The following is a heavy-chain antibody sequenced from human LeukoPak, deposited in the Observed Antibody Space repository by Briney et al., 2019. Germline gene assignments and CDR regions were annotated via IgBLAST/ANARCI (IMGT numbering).Heavy chain of an antibody. Sequence: GGSLRLSCAASGFPFSSYSMNWVRQAPGKGLEWVSSIISSSRYIYYADSVKGGFTISREKAKNSLYLQMNSLRAEDTAVYYCARDDDYSSQVPDYWGQGTLVTVSS. CDR2: IISSSRYI. CDR1: GFPFSSYS. J-gene: IGHJ4*02. CDR3: ARDDDYSSQVPDY. D-gene: IGHD6-13*01. V-gene: IGHV3-21*01.